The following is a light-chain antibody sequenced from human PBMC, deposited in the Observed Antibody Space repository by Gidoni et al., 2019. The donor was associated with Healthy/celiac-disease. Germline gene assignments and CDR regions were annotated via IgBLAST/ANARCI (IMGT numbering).Light chain of an antibody. CDR2: AAS. Sequence: DIQMTQSPSSLSASVGDRDTITCRASQGISNYLAWYQQKPGKVPKLLIYAASTLQSGVPSRFSGSVSGTDFTLTISSLQPEDVATYYCQKYNSAPRTFGQGTKVEIK. CDR1: QGISNY. J-gene: IGKJ1*01. CDR3: QKYNSAPRT. V-gene: IGKV1-27*01.